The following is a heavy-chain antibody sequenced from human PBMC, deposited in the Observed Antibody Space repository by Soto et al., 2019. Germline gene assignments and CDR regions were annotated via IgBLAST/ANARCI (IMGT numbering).Heavy chain of an antibody. CDR3: ARGGVSVPQDY. D-gene: IGHD3-16*01. Sequence: PGGSLRLSCAASGFTFSSYSMSWVRQAPGKGLEWVSYISSSSSNTNYADSVKGRFTISRDNAKNSLYLQMNSPRAEDPAVYYCARGGVSVPQDYWGHGTLVTVSS. J-gene: IGHJ4*01. CDR1: GFTFSSYS. CDR2: ISSSSSNT. V-gene: IGHV3-11*05.